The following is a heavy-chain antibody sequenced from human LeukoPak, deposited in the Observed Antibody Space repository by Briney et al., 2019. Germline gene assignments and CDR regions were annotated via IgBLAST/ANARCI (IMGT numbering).Heavy chain of an antibody. CDR3: ARATVEVYSGYDYLGYYFDY. J-gene: IGHJ4*02. CDR2: INPYSGGT. V-gene: IGHV1-2*02. D-gene: IGHD5-12*01. CDR1: GYTFTGYY. Sequence: GASVTVSCKASGYTFTGYYMHWVRQAPGQGLEWMGWINPYSGGTNYAQKFQGRVTMTRDTSISTAYMELSRLRSDDTAVYYCARATVEVYSGYDYLGYYFDYWGQGTLVTVSS.